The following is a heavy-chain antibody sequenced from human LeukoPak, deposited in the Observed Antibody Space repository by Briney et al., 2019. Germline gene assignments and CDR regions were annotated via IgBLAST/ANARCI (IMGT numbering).Heavy chain of an antibody. D-gene: IGHD3-22*01. CDR2: IYSNNVI. J-gene: IGHJ4*02. CDR3: ARASSGYYSAILC. CDR1: GFTVSSNY. V-gene: IGHV3-53*05. Sequence: GGSLRLSCAASGFTVSSNYTSWVRQTPGKGLEWVSVIYSNNVIYYADSVKGRFTISRDNSKNPLYLQMNSLRAEDTALYYCARASSGYYSAILCWGQGTLVTVSS.